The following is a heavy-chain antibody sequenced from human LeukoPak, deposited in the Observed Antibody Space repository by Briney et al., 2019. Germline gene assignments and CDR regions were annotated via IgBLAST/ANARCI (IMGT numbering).Heavy chain of an antibody. Sequence: GGSLRLSCAASGFTFSSYAMSWVRQAPGKGLEWVSHISGGSPVIDYADSVKGRFTISRENAKNSLYLQMNSLRAEDTAVYYCTRGYYRVDFWGQGTLVTVSS. D-gene: IGHD2-15*01. V-gene: IGHV3-48*01. CDR1: GFTFSSYA. CDR2: ISGGSPVI. CDR3: TRGYYRVDF. J-gene: IGHJ4*02.